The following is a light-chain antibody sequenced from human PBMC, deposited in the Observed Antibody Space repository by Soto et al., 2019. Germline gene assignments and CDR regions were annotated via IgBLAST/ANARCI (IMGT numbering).Light chain of an antibody. Sequence: QSVLTQPRSVSGSPGQSVTISCTGTTSDIGAYNYVSWYQQHPGKAPKLIIYGVSKRPSGVPERFSGSKSDSTASLTISGLQDEDEPDYYCCSYAGYYTLLFGGGTKVTVL. CDR1: TSDIGAYNY. CDR2: GVS. CDR3: CSYAGYYTLL. J-gene: IGLJ2*01. V-gene: IGLV2-11*01.